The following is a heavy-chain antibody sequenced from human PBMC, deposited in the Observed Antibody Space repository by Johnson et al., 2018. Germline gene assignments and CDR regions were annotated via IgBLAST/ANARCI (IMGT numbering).Heavy chain of an antibody. D-gene: IGHD3-10*01. CDR3: AREFQEPAIRGIHLDF. Sequence: QVQLQESGPGLVKPSETLSLTCSVSGGSINTGSHHWSGIRQSAGKGLEWIGCIYTTGSAAYTPSSQSRVTLYVLPSKTQFSLKLTSVTAAETDIYYCAREFQEPAIRGIHLDFWGKGTTVTVSS. J-gene: IGHJ6*04. CDR2: IYTTGSA. CDR1: GGSINTGSHH. V-gene: IGHV4-61*02.